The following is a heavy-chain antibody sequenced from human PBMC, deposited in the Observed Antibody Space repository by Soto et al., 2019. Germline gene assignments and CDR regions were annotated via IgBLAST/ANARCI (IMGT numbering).Heavy chain of an antibody. V-gene: IGHV4-4*02. CDR2: IFHTGSA. D-gene: IGHD2-21*01. CDR1: GGSITSNW. CDR3: ARHIAVSGTRGFDH. Sequence: QVQLQESGPGLMKPSGTLSLTCAVSGGSITSNWWSWVRQPPGKGLEWIAEIFHTGSANYNPPLMSRLTISMDKSKNHLSLNLNSVTAADTAVYYCARHIAVSGTRGFDHWGQGTLVTVSS. J-gene: IGHJ4*02.